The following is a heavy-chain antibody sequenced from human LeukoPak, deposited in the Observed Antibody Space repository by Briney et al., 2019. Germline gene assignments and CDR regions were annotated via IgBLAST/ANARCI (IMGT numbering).Heavy chain of an antibody. D-gene: IGHD3-10*01. Sequence: ASVKVSCKASGYTFTGYFVHWVRQAPGQGLEWMGWINPNSGGTNYAQKFQGRVTMTRDTSISTAYMELSRLRSDDTAVYYCARGERDLLWFGEHRLNWFDPWGQGTLVTVSS. CDR2: INPNSGGT. CDR1: GYTFTGYF. J-gene: IGHJ5*02. CDR3: ARGERDLLWFGEHRLNWFDP. V-gene: IGHV1-2*02.